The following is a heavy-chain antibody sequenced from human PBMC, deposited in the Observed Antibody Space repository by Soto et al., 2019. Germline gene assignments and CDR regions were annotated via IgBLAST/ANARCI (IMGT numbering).Heavy chain of an antibody. CDR2: IRSKAYGGTT. J-gene: IGHJ6*03. Sequence: GGSLRLSCTASGFTFGDYAMSWFRQAPGKGLEWVGFIRSKAYGGTTEYAASVKGRFTISRDDSKSIAYLQMNSLKTEDTAVYYCTRDLIAAAGTWFWYYYYYMDVWGKGTTVTVSS. V-gene: IGHV3-49*03. D-gene: IGHD6-13*01. CDR1: GFTFGDYA. CDR3: TRDLIAAAGTWFWYYYYYMDV.